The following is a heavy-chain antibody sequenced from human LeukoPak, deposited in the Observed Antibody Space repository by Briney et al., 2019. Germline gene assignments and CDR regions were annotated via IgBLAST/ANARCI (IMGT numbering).Heavy chain of an antibody. Sequence: ASVKVSCKASRYPFSIFGMASVRQAPGQGLEGMGWIGSYNGNTNFAQKFQGRVTITTDTSTRTVYMELSSLRFDDTAVYYCARASAEVTSHFEVWGQGTLVTVSS. D-gene: IGHD3-9*01. J-gene: IGHJ4*02. V-gene: IGHV1-18*04. CDR1: RYPFSIFG. CDR2: IGSYNGNT. CDR3: ARASAEVTSHFEV.